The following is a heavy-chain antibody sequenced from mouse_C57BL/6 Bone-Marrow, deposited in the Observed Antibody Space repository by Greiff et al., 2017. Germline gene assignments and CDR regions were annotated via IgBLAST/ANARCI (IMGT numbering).Heavy chain of an antibody. CDR3: ARSAGSSFYFDY. D-gene: IGHD1-1*01. J-gene: IGHJ2*01. CDR1: GSTFTSYG. Sequence: VQLQQSGAELARPGASVKLSCKASGSTFTSYGISWVKQRTGQGLGWIGEIYPRSGNTYYNEKVKGRATLTADKSSRTAYMELRSLTSEDAAVYFCARSAGSSFYFDYWGQGTTLTVSS. CDR2: IYPRSGNT. V-gene: IGHV1-81*01.